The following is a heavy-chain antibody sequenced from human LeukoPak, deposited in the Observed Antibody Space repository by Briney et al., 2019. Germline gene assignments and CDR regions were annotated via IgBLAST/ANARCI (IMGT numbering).Heavy chain of an antibody. D-gene: IGHD3-22*01. V-gene: IGHV3-7*01. J-gene: IGHJ4*02. CDR1: GFTFSSYS. CDR3: ATTYDSSGCD. CDR2: IKQDGSVQ. Sequence: PGGSLRLSCAASGFTFSSYSMNWVRQAPGKGLEWVANIKQDGSVQFYGDSVKGRFTISRDNAKNSLYLQMNSLRAEDTAVYYCATTYDSSGCDWGQGTLVTVSS.